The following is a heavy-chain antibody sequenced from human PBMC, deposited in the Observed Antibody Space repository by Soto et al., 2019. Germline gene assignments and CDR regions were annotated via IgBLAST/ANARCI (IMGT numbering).Heavy chain of an antibody. Sequence: SETLSLTCTVSGGSISSYYWSWIRQPPGKGLEWIGYIYYSGSTNYNPSLKSRVTISVDTSKNQFSLKLSSVTAADTAVYYCARNRPLPIAAADPDYYYGMDVWGQGTTVTVSS. V-gene: IGHV4-59*01. D-gene: IGHD6-13*01. CDR3: ARNRPLPIAAADPDYYYGMDV. CDR2: IYYSGST. CDR1: GGSISSYY. J-gene: IGHJ6*02.